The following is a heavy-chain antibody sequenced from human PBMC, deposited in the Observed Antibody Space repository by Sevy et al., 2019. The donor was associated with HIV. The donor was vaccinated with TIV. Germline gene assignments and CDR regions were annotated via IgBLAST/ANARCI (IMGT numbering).Heavy chain of an antibody. D-gene: IGHD3-3*01. CDR2: IKSKTDGGTT. CDR3: TTKHGFWSGYYYFDY. J-gene: IGHJ4*02. Sequence: GGSLRLSCAASGLTFNNAWMTWVRQAPGMGLEWVGRIKSKTDGGTTDYAAPVKSRFTISRDDSKNKLYLQMNSLKTGDTAVYYCTTKHGFWSGYYYFDYWGQGTLVTVSS. CDR1: GLTFNNAW. V-gene: IGHV3-15*01.